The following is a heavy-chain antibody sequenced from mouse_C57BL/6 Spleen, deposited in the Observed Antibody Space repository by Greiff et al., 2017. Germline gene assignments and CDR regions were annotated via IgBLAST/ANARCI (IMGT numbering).Heavy chain of an antibody. D-gene: IGHD1-1*01. Sequence: QVHVKQPGAELVKPGASVKLSCKASGYTFTSYWMHWVKQRPGQGLEWIGMIHPNSGSTNYNEKFKSKATLTVDRSSSTAYMQLSSLTSEYSSVYYLSRVDYGEKLDYWGQGTTLTVSS. CDR1: GYTFTSYW. CDR2: IHPNSGST. J-gene: IGHJ2*01. V-gene: IGHV1-64*01. CDR3: SRVDYGEKLDY.